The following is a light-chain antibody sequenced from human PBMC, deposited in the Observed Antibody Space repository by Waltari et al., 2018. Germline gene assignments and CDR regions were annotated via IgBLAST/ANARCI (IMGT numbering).Light chain of an antibody. Sequence: DIQITQSPSSLSASIGDRVTITCRASQDINNWLAWYQQKPGKAPSLLIFRASKLETGVPSRFSGSGSGTDFSLTINSLQPEDIATYYCHRHDVSPYTFGQGTRVEIK. V-gene: IGKV1-33*01. CDR1: QDINNW. CDR2: RAS. CDR3: HRHDVSPYT. J-gene: IGKJ2*01.